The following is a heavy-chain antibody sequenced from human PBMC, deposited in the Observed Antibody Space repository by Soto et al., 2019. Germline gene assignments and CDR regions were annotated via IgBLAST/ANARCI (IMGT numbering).Heavy chain of an antibody. V-gene: IGHV4-34*01. CDR2: INHSGST. J-gene: IGHJ4*02. CDR1: GGSFGGYY. D-gene: IGHD6-6*01. CDR3: ARGLGYSSSSGSHFDY. Sequence: SETLSLTCAVYGGSFGGYYGSWIRQPPGKGLEWIGEINHSGSTNYNPSLKSRVTISVDTSKNQFSLKLSSVTAADTAVYYCARGLGYSSSSGSHFDYWGQGTLVTVSS.